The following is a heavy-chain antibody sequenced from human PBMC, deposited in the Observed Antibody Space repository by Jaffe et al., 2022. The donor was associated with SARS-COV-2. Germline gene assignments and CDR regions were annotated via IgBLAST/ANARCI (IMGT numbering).Heavy chain of an antibody. J-gene: IGHJ6*02. V-gene: IGHV3-30-3*01. CDR2: ISYDGSNK. D-gene: IGHD3-22*01. CDR1: GFTFSSYA. CDR3: AREGTSITMIVVYYYYGMDV. Sequence: QVQLVESGGGVVQPGRSLRLSCAASGFTFSSYAMHWVRQAPGKGLEWVAVISYDGSNKYYADSVKGRFTISRDNSKNTLYLQMNSLRAEDTAVYYCAREGTSITMIVVYYYYGMDVWGQGTTVTVSS.